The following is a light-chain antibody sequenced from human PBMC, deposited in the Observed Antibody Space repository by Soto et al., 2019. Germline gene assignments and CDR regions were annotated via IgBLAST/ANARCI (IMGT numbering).Light chain of an antibody. CDR2: WAS. J-gene: IGKJ2*01. Sequence: DIVMTQSPDSLVVSLGERAAIYCKSSQSVLYSSNNENYLAWYQQKAGQPPKLLVYWASTRESGVPDRFSGSGSGTDFILPISSLQAEDVAVYYCQEYYSTPYTFGQGTKREIK. V-gene: IGKV4-1*01. CDR1: QSVLYSSNNENY. CDR3: QEYYSTPYT.